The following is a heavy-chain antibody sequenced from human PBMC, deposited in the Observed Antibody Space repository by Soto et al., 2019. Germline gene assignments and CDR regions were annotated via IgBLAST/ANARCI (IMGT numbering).Heavy chain of an antibody. CDR3: ASGFTDSGSYQRPFDY. CDR1: GGTFSSYA. Sequence: QVQLVQSGAEVKKPGSSVKVSCKASGGTFSSYAISWVRQAPGQGLEWMGGIIPIFGTANDAQKFQGRVTITADESTSIADMELSGRGSEDTAVYYCASGFTDSGSYQRPFDYWGQGTLVTVSS. V-gene: IGHV1-69*12. CDR2: IIPIFGTA. J-gene: IGHJ4*02. D-gene: IGHD3-10*01.